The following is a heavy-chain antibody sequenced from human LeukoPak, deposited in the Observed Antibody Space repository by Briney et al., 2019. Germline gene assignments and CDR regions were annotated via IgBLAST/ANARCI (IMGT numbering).Heavy chain of an antibody. D-gene: IGHD3-22*01. Sequence: SETLSLTCTVSGGSISSGGYYWSWIRQHPGKGLEWIGYIYYSGSTYYNPSLKSRVTISVDTSKNQFSLKLSSVTAADTAVYYCARDWDDSSGTDYAFDIWGQGTMVTVSS. CDR3: ARDWDDSSGTDYAFDI. CDR1: GGSISSGGYY. V-gene: IGHV4-31*03. J-gene: IGHJ3*02. CDR2: IYYSGST.